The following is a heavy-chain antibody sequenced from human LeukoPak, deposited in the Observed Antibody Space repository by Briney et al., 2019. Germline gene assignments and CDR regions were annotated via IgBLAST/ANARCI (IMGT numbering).Heavy chain of an antibody. Sequence: SETLSLTCTVSGGSISSSSYYWGWIRQPPGKGLEWIGSIYYSGSTYYNPSLKSRVTISVDTSKNQFSLKLSSVTAADTAVYYCVRYPDYGGNRGWGQGTLVTVSS. V-gene: IGHV4-39*01. J-gene: IGHJ4*02. D-gene: IGHD4-23*01. CDR2: IYYSGST. CDR3: VRYPDYGGNRG. CDR1: GGSISSSSYY.